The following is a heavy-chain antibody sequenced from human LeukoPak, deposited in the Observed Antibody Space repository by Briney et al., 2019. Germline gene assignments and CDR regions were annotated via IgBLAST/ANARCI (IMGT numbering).Heavy chain of an antibody. D-gene: IGHD5-12*01. CDR3: ARVVATTFDP. J-gene: IGHJ5*02. Sequence: GASVKVSCKASGGTFSSYAISWVRQAPGQGLEWMGGIIPIFGTANYAQKFQGRVTITADESTSTAYMELSSQRSEDTAVYYCARVVATTFDPWGQGTLVTVSS. V-gene: IGHV1-69*13. CDR2: IIPIFGTA. CDR1: GGTFSSYA.